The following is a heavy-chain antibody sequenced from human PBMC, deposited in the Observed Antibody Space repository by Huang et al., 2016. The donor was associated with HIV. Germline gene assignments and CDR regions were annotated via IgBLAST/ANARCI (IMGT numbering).Heavy chain of an antibody. CDR2: IYTIGTT. CDR3: ARSGDGGKSPMDV. V-gene: IGHV4-61*09. Sequence: QGQLQESGPGLVKPSQTLSLTCTVSGGSIGSGSFYWTWIRQPAGTGLEWIGDIYTIGTTNYNPSLKSRVTISLDTTKNQFSLKLRFVTAADTAVYFCARSGDGGKSPMDVWGKGTTVTVSS. D-gene: IGHD2-15*01. CDR1: GGSIGSGSFY. J-gene: IGHJ6*03.